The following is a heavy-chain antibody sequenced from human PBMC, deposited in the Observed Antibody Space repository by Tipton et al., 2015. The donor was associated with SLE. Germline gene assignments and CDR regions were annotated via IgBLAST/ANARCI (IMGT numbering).Heavy chain of an antibody. D-gene: IGHD3-10*01. J-gene: IGHJ4*02. CDR3: ARDAWFGNGYFDY. V-gene: IGHV3-30-3*01. CDR1: GFSLSDYA. Sequence: SLRLSCAASGFSLSDYAMHWVRKAPGKGLEWVAVISYDETTKYYTDSVKGRFTISRDNSKNTLYLQMNSLRAEDTAVYYCARDAWFGNGYFDYWGQGTLVTVSS. CDR2: ISYDETTK.